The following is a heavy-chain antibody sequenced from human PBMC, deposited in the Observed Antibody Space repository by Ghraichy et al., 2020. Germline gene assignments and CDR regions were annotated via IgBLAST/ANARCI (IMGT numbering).Heavy chain of an antibody. CDR2: IKVDGGEK. Sequence: GGSLRLSCVASGFTFSRYWMCWVRQAPGKGLEWVANIKVDGGEKYYVDSVEGRFTISRDNAKNSLYLQMNSLRGEDTALYYCARETSHGDGSPDYWGQGTLVTVSS. J-gene: IGHJ4*02. V-gene: IGHV3-7*01. CDR3: ARETSHGDGSPDY. D-gene: IGHD1-26*01. CDR1: GFTFSRYW.